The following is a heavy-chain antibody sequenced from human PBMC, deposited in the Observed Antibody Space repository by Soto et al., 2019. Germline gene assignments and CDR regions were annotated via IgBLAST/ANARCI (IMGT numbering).Heavy chain of an antibody. CDR1: GYTFTSYG. CDR2: ISAYNGNT. Sequence: ASVKVSCKASGYTFTSYGISWVRQAPGQGLEWMGWISAYNGNTNYAQKLQGRVTMTTGTSTSTAYMELRSLRSDDTAVYYCARDLSDYGDRPFDPWGQGTLVTVSS. D-gene: IGHD4-17*01. J-gene: IGHJ5*02. CDR3: ARDLSDYGDRPFDP. V-gene: IGHV1-18*01.